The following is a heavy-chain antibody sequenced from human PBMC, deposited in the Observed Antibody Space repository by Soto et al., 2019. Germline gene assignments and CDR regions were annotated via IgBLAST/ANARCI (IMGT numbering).Heavy chain of an antibody. J-gene: IGHJ4*02. CDR3: AKEKSSEDRGVGAVDY. D-gene: IGHD1-26*01. CDR1: GFTFSSYG. CDR2: ISYDGSNK. V-gene: IGHV3-30*18. Sequence: QVQPVESGGGVVQPGRSLRLSCAASGFTFSSYGMHWVRQAPGKGLEWVAVISYDGSNKYYADSVKGRFTISRDNSKNTLYLQMNSLRAEDTAVYYCAKEKSSEDRGVGAVDYWGQGTLVTVSS.